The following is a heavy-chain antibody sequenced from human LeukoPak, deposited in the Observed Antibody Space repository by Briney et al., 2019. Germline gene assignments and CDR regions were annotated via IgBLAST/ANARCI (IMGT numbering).Heavy chain of an antibody. CDR2: INHNGNVN. V-gene: IGHV3-7*03. D-gene: IGHD4-17*01. CDR1: GFTFSSYW. Sequence: GGSLRLSCAASGFTFSSYWMNWARQAPGKGLEWVASINHNGNVNYYVDSVKGRFTISRDNAKNSLYLQMNSLRAEDTAVYYCAASPYGDYINFDYWGQGTLVTVSS. CDR3: AASPYGDYINFDY. J-gene: IGHJ4*02.